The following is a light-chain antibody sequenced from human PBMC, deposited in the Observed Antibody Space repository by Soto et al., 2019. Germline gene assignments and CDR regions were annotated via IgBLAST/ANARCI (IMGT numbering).Light chain of an antibody. CDR1: TGAVTSDHY. CDR2: DTS. Sequence: QAVVTQEPSLTVSPGGTVTLTCASSTGAVTSDHYPYWLQQRPCQAPRTLIYDTSIKHPWTPARFSGSLVGGKAALTLSGAQPEDETEYYCLLFFSGRGVFGTGTKVTVL. CDR3: LLFFSGRGV. J-gene: IGLJ1*01. V-gene: IGLV7-46*01.